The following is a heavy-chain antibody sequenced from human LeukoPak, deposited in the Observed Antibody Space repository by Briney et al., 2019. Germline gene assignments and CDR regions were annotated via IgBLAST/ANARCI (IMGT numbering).Heavy chain of an antibody. CDR1: GGTFSSYA. CDR2: IIPIFGTA. V-gene: IGHV1-69*13. CDR3: AWGFGELRYYYYGMDV. D-gene: IGHD3-10*01. J-gene: IGHJ6*02. Sequence: SVKVSCKASGGTFSSYAISWVRQAPGQGLEWMGGIIPIFGTANYAQKFQGRVTITADESTSTAYMELSSLRSEDTAVYYCAWGFGELRYYYYGMDVWGQGTTVTVSS.